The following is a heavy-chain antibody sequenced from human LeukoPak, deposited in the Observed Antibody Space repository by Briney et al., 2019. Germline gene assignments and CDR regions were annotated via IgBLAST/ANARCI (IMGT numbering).Heavy chain of an antibody. V-gene: IGHV5-51*01. Sequence: GESLKISCKGSGYRFTSYWIGWVRQMPGKGLGWMGIIYPGDSNTRYSPSFQGQVTISADESISTAYLQWSSLRASDTAMYYCVRRGIEVAGIDYWGQGTLVTVSS. CDR3: VRRGIEVAGIDY. D-gene: IGHD6-19*01. CDR1: GYRFTSYW. CDR2: IYPGDSNT. J-gene: IGHJ4*02.